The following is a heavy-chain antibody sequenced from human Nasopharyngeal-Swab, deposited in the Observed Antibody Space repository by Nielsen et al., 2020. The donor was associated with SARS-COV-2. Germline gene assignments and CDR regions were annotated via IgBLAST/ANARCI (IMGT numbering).Heavy chain of an antibody. CDR2: ISSSSSTI. J-gene: IGHJ4*02. V-gene: IGHV3-48*01. CDR1: GFTFSSYS. CDR3: ARSLYYYDSSGYPSSYYFDY. Sequence: GESLKISCAASGFTFSSYSMNWVRQAPGKGLEWVSYISSSSSTIYYADSVKGRFTISRDNARNSLYLQVNSLRAEDTAVCYCARSLYYYDSSGYPSSYYFDYWGQGTLVTVSS. D-gene: IGHD3-22*01.